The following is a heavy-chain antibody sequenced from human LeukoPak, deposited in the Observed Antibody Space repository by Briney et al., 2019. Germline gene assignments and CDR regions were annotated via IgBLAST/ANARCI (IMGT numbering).Heavy chain of an antibody. CDR3: ARRKMAKRNYFDY. Sequence: PSETLSLTGAVYGGSFSGYYWSWIRQPPGKGLEWIGEINHSGSTNYNPSLKSRVTISVDTSKNQFPLKLSSVTAADAAVYYCARRKMAKRNYFDYRGQGTLVTVSS. CDR1: GGSFSGYY. CDR2: INHSGST. J-gene: IGHJ4*02. V-gene: IGHV4-34*01. D-gene: IGHD5-24*01.